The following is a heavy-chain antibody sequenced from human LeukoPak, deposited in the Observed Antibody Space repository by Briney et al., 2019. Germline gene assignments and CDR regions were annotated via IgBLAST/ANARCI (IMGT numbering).Heavy chain of an antibody. CDR2: ISGSGGRT. V-gene: IGHV3-23*01. J-gene: IGHJ4*02. CDR1: GFTFTTYA. D-gene: IGHD5-18*01. Sequence: GGSLRLSCAASGFTFTTYAINWVRLAPGKGLEWVSSISGSGGRTDYADSVKGRFTISRDNSKNTLFLQMNSLRAEDTAVYYCAKDGCSYDYPYYFDYWGQGALVTVSS. CDR3: AKDGCSYDYPYYFDY.